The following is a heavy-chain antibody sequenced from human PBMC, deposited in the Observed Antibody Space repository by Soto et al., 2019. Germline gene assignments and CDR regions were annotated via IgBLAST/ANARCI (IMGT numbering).Heavy chain of an antibody. Sequence: GGSLRLSCAASGFTFSSDAMHWVRQAPGKGLEWVAVISDDRSNKYYSDSVKGRFTISRDNSKNTLYLQMNSLRPEDSAVYYCARDPPAGGYSYGAFYGMDVWGQGTTVTVSS. V-gene: IGHV3-30*03. CDR3: ARDPPAGGYSYGAFYGMDV. CDR2: ISDDRSNK. CDR1: GFTFSSDA. D-gene: IGHD5-18*01. J-gene: IGHJ6*02.